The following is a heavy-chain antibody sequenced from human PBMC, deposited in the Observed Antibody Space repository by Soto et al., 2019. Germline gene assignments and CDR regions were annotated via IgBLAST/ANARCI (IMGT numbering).Heavy chain of an antibody. D-gene: IGHD5-12*01. Sequence: QVQLVQSEAEVKKPGASVKVSCKASGYTFTSYYMHWVRQAPGQGLEWMGIINPSGGSTSYAQKFQGRVTMTRDTSTSTVYMELSSLRSEDTAVYYCARDHGYSGYDSRYYYGMDVWGQGTTVTVSS. V-gene: IGHV1-46*01. CDR1: GYTFTSYY. CDR3: ARDHGYSGYDSRYYYGMDV. CDR2: INPSGGST. J-gene: IGHJ6*02.